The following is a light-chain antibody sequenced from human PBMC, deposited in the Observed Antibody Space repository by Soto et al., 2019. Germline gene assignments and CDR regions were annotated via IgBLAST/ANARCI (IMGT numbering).Light chain of an antibody. CDR2: RNN. Sequence: QSVLTQPPSASGTPGQRVTISCSGSSSNIGSNYVYWYQQLPGTAPKLLIYRNNQRPSGVPDRFSGSKSGTSASLAISGLRSEDEADYYSAAWDNSLSGPXVFXTGTKVPVL. V-gene: IGLV1-47*01. CDR3: AAWDNSLSGPXV. J-gene: IGLJ1*01. CDR1: SSNIGSNY.